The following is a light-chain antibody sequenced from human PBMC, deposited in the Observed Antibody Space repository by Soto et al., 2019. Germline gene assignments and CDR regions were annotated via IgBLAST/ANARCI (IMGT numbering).Light chain of an antibody. V-gene: IGLV2-11*01. CDR1: SSDVGVYNY. J-gene: IGLJ1*01. CDR3: CSYAGSNTFDV. Sequence: QSALTQPASVSESPGQSITISCTGTSSDVGVYNYVSWYQQHPGKAPRLLIYAVRKRPAVVPDRFSGSKSGNTASLTISGLQVEDEADYYCCSYAGSNTFDVFGTGTKLTVL. CDR2: AVR.